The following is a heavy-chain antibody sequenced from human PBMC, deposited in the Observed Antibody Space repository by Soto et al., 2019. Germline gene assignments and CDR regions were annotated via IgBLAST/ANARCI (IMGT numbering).Heavy chain of an antibody. J-gene: IGHJ4*02. D-gene: IGHD3-10*01. Sequence: PGRSLRLSCAASGFRFSDHYMTWIRQAPGKGLEWVSKISGGGTTTHYADSVKGRFTVSRDNAENSLYLQMNSLRAEDTAVYYCAGDPYYYGSAFWGQGTLVTVSS. CDR2: ISGGGTTT. CDR1: GFRFSDHY. V-gene: IGHV3-11*01. CDR3: AGDPYYYGSAF.